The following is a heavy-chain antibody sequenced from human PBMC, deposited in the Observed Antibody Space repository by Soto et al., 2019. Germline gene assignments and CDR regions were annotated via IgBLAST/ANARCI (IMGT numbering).Heavy chain of an antibody. V-gene: IGHV4-39*06. CDR1: GGSISSGDYY. CDR2: INHTGST. Sequence: PSETLSLTCTVSGGSISSGDYYWSWIRQPPGTGLEWIGEINHTGSTNYNPSLKSRVTISVDTSRNQFPLKLTSVTAADTAVYYCARDKITGLFDYWGQGTLVTVSS. CDR3: ARDKITGLFDY. J-gene: IGHJ4*02. D-gene: IGHD2-8*02.